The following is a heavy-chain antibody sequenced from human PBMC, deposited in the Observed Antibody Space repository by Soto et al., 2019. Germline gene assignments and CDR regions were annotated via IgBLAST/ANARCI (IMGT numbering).Heavy chain of an antibody. V-gene: IGHV4-38-2*01. CDR3: ERGLEFYGMDV. CDR1: GYSISSGYY. Sequence: SETLSLTCAVSGYSISSGYYWGWIRQPPGKGLEWIGIIYHSGSTYYNPSLKSPVTISLDTSKNQFSLKLSSVTAADTAVYYCERGLEFYGMDVWGQGTTVTVSS. J-gene: IGHJ6*02. D-gene: IGHD3-16*01. CDR2: IYHSGST.